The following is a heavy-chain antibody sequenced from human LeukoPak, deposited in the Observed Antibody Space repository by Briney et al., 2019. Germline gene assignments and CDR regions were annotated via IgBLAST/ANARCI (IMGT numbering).Heavy chain of an antibody. CDR2: INHSGST. D-gene: IGHD3-22*01. CDR3: ARPLNYDSSGYYYVDDAFDI. J-gene: IGHJ3*02. CDR1: GGSFSGYY. V-gene: IGHV4-34*01. Sequence: SETLSLTCAVYGGSFSGYYWSWIRQPPGKGLEWIGEINHSGSTNYNPSLKSRVTISVDTSKNQFSLKLSSVTAADTAVYYCARPLNYDSSGYYYVDDAFDIWGQGTTVTVSS.